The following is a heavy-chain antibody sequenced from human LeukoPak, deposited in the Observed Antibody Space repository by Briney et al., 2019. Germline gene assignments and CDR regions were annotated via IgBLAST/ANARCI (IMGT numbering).Heavy chain of an antibody. Sequence: PSETLSLTCAVYGGSFSGYYWSWIRQPPGKGLEWIGEINHSGSTNYNPSLKSRVTISVDTSKNQFSLKLSSVTAADTAVYYCARGLYYYGSGSYYTKWGQGALVTVSS. CDR1: GGSFSGYY. J-gene: IGHJ4*02. CDR2: INHSGST. D-gene: IGHD3-10*01. V-gene: IGHV4-34*01. CDR3: ARGLYYYGSGSYYTK.